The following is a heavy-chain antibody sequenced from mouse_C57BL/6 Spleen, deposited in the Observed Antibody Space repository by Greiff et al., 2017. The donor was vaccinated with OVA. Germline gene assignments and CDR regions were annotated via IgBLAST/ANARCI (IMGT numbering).Heavy chain of an antibody. CDR3: ARDRTTAGGYYFDY. D-gene: IGHD1-2*01. J-gene: IGHJ2*01. V-gene: IGHV5-16*01. CDR1: GFTFSDYY. CDR2: INYDGSST. Sequence: EVNVVESEGGLVQPGSSMKLSCTASGFTFSDYYMAWVRQVPEKGLEWVANINYDGSSTYYLDSLKSRFIISRDNAKNILYLQMSSLKSEDTATYYCARDRTTAGGYYFDYWGQGTTLTVSS.